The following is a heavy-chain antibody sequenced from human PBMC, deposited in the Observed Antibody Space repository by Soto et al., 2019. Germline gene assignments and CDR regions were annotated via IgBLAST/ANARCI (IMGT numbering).Heavy chain of an antibody. CDR2: MNPYTGNT. Sequence: QVQLMQSGAEVKKPGSSVKVSCKASGGTFTTYDIYWMRQATGQGLEWMGWMNPYTGNTGYAQKFQGRVTVTRNTSISTVYMEMSGLRLDDTAVYYCARRKERSGPHYFDYWGQGSQVTVSS. V-gene: IGHV1-8*01. D-gene: IGHD6-25*01. CDR1: GGTFTTYD. CDR3: ARRKERSGPHYFDY. J-gene: IGHJ4*02.